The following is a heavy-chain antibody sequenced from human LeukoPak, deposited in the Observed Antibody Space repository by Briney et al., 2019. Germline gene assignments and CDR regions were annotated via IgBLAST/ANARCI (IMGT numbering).Heavy chain of an antibody. Sequence: GGSLRLSCAASGFIFSKYAMHWVRQTPGKGLEWVAAVWNDGSDENYADSVKGRFTISSDNSKNTLYLQMNSLRAEDTAVYYCARDRGFGQADVWGKGATVTVSS. CDR1: GFIFSKYA. CDR2: VWNDGSDE. J-gene: IGHJ6*04. V-gene: IGHV3-33*01. D-gene: IGHD3-10*01. CDR3: ARDRGFGQADV.